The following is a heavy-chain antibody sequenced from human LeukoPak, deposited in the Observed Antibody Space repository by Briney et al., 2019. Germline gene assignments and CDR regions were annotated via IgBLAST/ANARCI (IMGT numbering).Heavy chain of an antibody. V-gene: IGHV3-66*01. D-gene: IGHD3-10*01. CDR1: GFTVSSNY. CDR2: IYSGGRI. J-gene: IGHJ4*02. CDR3: ARSRGTFFPHDY. Sequence: GGSLRLSCAVSGFTVSSNYMSWVRQAPGKGLEWVSVIYSGGRIYYADSVKGRFTISRDNSKNTVYLQMNSLRVEDTAVYYCARSRGTFFPHDYWGQGTLVTVTS.